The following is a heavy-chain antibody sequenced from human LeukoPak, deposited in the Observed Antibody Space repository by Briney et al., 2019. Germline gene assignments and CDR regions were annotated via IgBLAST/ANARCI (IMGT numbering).Heavy chain of an antibody. Sequence: GGSLRLSRAASGFTFDDYAMHWVRQGPGKGLEWVLGISWNSGSIGYADSVKGRFTISRDNAKNSLYLQMNSLRAEDMALYYCARGDRFRYSYADYWGQGTLVTVSS. D-gene: IGHD5-18*01. CDR3: ARGDRFRYSYADY. CDR1: GFTFDDYA. J-gene: IGHJ4*02. CDR2: ISWNSGSI. V-gene: IGHV3-9*03.